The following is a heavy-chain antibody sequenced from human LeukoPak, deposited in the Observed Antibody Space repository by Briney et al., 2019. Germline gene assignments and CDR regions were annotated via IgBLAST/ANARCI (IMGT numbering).Heavy chain of an antibody. CDR3: ATDLLHYYGSGNHY. D-gene: IGHD3-10*01. Sequence: GASVKVSCKVSGYTLTELSMHWVRQAPGKGLEWMGGFDPEDGETIYAQTFQGRVTMTEDTSTDTAYMELSSLRSEDTAVYYCATDLLHYYGSGNHYWGQGTLVTVSS. CDR2: FDPEDGET. CDR1: GYTLTELS. J-gene: IGHJ4*02. V-gene: IGHV1-24*01.